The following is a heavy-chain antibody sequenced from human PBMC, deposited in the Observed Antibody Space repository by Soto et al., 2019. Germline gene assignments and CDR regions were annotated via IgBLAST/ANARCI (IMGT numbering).Heavy chain of an antibody. Sequence: ASVKVSCKASRYTFTSYDINWVRQATGQGLEWMGWMNPNSGNTGYAQKFQGRVTMTRDTSMSTAYMELRSLRSDDTAVYYCARTPIVVVVAATPADYWGQGTLVTVSS. D-gene: IGHD2-15*01. V-gene: IGHV1-8*01. CDR2: MNPNSGNT. CDR1: RYTFTSYD. J-gene: IGHJ4*02. CDR3: ARTPIVVVVAATPADY.